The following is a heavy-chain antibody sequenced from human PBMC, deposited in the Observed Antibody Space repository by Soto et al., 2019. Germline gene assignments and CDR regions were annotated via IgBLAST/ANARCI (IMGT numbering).Heavy chain of an antibody. J-gene: IGHJ1*01. D-gene: IGHD1-26*01. CDR1: GYTFTSYY. Sequence: AASVKVSCKASGYTFTSYYMHWVRQAPGQGLEWMGIINPSGGSTSYAQKFQGRVTMTRDTSTSTVYMELSSLRSEDTAVYYCARGRWERTYLTAEYFQHWGQGTLVTVSS. V-gene: IGHV1-46*01. CDR3: ARGRWERTYLTAEYFQH. CDR2: INPSGGST.